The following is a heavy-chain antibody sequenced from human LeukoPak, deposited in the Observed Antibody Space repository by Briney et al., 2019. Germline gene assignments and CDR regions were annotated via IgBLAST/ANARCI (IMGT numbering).Heavy chain of an antibody. V-gene: IGHV3-23*01. J-gene: IGHJ4*02. CDR3: ARDKFDYGDYYFDY. Sequence: GGSLRLSCAASGFTFSSYAMSWVRQAPGKGLEWVSAISGSGGSTYYADSVKGRFTISRDNSKNTLYLQMNSLRAEDTAVYYCARDKFDYGDYYFDYWGQGTLVTVSS. CDR1: GFTFSSYA. CDR2: ISGSGGST. D-gene: IGHD4-17*01.